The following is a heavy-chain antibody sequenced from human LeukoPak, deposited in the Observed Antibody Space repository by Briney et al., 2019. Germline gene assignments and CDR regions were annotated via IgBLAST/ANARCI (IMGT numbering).Heavy chain of an antibody. V-gene: IGHV3-23*01. D-gene: IGHD3-16*01. CDR3: AGDGPYDYVWGSYF. J-gene: IGHJ4*02. CDR1: GFTFSSYA. Sequence: GGSLRLSCAASGFTFSSYAMSWVRQAPGKGLQCVSAISGSGGGTYYADSVKGRFTISRDNSKNTLYLQMNSLGVEDTAVYYCAGDGPYDYVWGSYFWGQGTLVTVSS. CDR2: ISGSGGGT.